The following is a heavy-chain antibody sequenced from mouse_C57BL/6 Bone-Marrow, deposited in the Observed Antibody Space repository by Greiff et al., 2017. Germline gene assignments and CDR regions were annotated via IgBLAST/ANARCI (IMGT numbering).Heavy chain of an antibody. CDR1: GFTFSSYA. CDR3: TKYYYGSSRGAMDY. Sequence: EVMLVESGEGLVKPGGSLKLSCAASGFTFSSYAMSWVRQTPEKRLEWVAYISSGGDYIYYADTVKGRFTISRDNARNTLYLQMSSLKSEDTAMYYCTKYYYGSSRGAMDYWGQGTSVTVSS. CDR2: ISSGGDYI. V-gene: IGHV5-9-1*02. J-gene: IGHJ4*01. D-gene: IGHD1-1*01.